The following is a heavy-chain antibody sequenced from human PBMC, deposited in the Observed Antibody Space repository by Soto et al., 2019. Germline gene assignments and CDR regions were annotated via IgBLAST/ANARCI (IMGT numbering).Heavy chain of an antibody. V-gene: IGHV4-59*04. CDR2: IYYSGST. CDR3: ARRGCSSTSCYGPYYYYGMDV. CDR1: GGSICSYY. J-gene: IGHJ6*02. D-gene: IGHD2-2*01. Sequence: PAETLSLTCTVSGGSICSYYWSWIRQPPGKGLEWIRYIYYSGSTYYNPSLKSRVTISVDTSKNQFSLKLSSVTAADTAVYYCARRGCSSTSCYGPYYYYGMDVWGQGTTVTVSS.